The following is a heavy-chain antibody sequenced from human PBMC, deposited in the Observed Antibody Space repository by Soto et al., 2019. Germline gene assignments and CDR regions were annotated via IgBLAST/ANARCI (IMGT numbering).Heavy chain of an antibody. Sequence: QVQLVESGGGVVQPGRSPRLSCAASGFTFSSYAMHWVRQAPGKGLEWVAVISYDGSNKYYADSVKGRFTISRDNSKNTLYLQMNSLRAEDTAVYYCARDELIAAAGLDYWGQGTLVTVSS. CDR2: ISYDGSNK. D-gene: IGHD6-13*01. J-gene: IGHJ4*02. V-gene: IGHV3-30-3*01. CDR1: GFTFSSYA. CDR3: ARDELIAAAGLDY.